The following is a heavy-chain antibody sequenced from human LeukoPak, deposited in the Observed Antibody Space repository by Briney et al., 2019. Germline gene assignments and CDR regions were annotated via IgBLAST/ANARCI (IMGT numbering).Heavy chain of an antibody. CDR1: GFTFSTYA. V-gene: IGHV3-23*01. Sequence: GGSLRLSCAASGFTFSTYAMSWVRQAPGKGLEWVSSISGSGGTTYYADSVKGWFTISRDASTNTLYLQMNSLRAEDTATYYCAKRLGDYWGQGALVTVSS. J-gene: IGHJ4*02. CDR2: ISGSGGTT. CDR3: AKRLGDY.